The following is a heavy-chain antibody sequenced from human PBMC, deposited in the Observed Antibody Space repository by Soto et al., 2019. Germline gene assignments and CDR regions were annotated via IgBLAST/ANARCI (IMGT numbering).Heavy chain of an antibody. CDR2: IITIFGAS. CDR3: ARVHRSGWAHDAFDV. D-gene: IGHD3-22*01. CDR1: GGTFSTSA. J-gene: IGHJ3*01. Sequence: QVHLVQSGAEMKKPGSSIRVSCEASGGTFSTSAFGWVRQAPGQGLEWMGGIITIFGASNYAPKFQGRVTITSYESTSTTCVEMSSLRSEDTATYDCARVHRSGWAHDAFDVWGPGTLILVSS. V-gene: IGHV1-69*01.